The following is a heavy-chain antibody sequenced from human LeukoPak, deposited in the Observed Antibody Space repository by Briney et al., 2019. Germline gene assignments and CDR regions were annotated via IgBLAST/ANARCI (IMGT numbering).Heavy chain of an antibody. D-gene: IGHD3-10*01. CDR2: INHSGST. J-gene: IGHJ6*02. Sequence: SETLSLTCAVYGGSFSGYYWSWIRQPPGKGLEWIGEINHSGSTNYNPSLKSRVTISVDTSKNQFSLKLSSVTAADTAVYYCASLYGSGSYFDGMDVCGQGTTVTVSS. CDR1: GGSFSGYY. CDR3: ASLYGSGSYFDGMDV. V-gene: IGHV4-34*01.